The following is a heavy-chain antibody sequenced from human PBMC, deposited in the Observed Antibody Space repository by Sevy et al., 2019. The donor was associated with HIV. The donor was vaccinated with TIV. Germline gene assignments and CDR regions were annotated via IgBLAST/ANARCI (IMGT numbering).Heavy chain of an antibody. Sequence: GGSLGLSCAASGFTFSSYGMHWVRQAPGKGLEWVAVISYDGSNKYYADSVKGRFTISRDNSKNTLYLQMNSLRAEDTAVYYCAKVERGIAAAGSSKGGDHLNFYYFDYWGQGTLVTVSS. V-gene: IGHV3-30*18. CDR3: AKVERGIAAAGSSKGGDHLNFYYFDY. CDR1: GFTFSSYG. J-gene: IGHJ4*02. D-gene: IGHD6-13*01. CDR2: ISYDGSNK.